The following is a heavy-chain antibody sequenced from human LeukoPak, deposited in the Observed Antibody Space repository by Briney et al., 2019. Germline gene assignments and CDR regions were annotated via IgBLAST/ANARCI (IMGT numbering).Heavy chain of an antibody. CDR3: ASHPYDYVWGSYHVT. CDR2: TYYSGST. CDR1: GDSISNYF. V-gene: IGHV4-59*05. J-gene: IGHJ5*02. Sequence: SETLSLTCTVSGDSISNYFWTWIRHPPGEGLEWIGRTYYSGSTYYNPSLKSRVTISVDTSTNQFSLKLSSVTAADTAVYYCASHPYDYVWGSYHVTCGQGDLVTASS. D-gene: IGHD3-16*02.